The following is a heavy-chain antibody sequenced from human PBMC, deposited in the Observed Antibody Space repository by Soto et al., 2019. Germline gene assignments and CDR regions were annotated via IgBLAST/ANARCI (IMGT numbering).Heavy chain of an antibody. CDR1: GDSVSGNSAA. V-gene: IGHV6-1*01. CDR3: AREFPYYDSRDSYFDY. D-gene: IGHD3-16*01. Sequence: PLQTLSLTCAISGDSVSGNSAAWNWIRQSPSRGLEWLGRTYYRFKWYNDYAVSVKSRITVTPDASKNQFSLHQNSVTPEDTAVYYCAREFPYYDSRDSYFDYWGQGAMVTVYS. CDR2: TYYRFKWYN. J-gene: IGHJ4*02.